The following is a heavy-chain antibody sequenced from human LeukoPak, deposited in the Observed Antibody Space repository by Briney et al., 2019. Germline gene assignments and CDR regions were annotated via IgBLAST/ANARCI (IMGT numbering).Heavy chain of an antibody. CDR2: ISSSSSYI. CDR3: ARDGRLTYYYGSGDTTNWFDP. CDR1: GFTFSSYS. V-gene: IGHV3-21*01. Sequence: GGSLRLSCAASGFTFSSYSMNWVRQAPGKGLEWVSSISSSSSYIYYADSVKGRFTIPRDNAKNSLYLQMNSLRAEDTAVYYCARDGRLTYYYGSGDTTNWFDPWGQGTLVTVSS. D-gene: IGHD3-10*01. J-gene: IGHJ5*02.